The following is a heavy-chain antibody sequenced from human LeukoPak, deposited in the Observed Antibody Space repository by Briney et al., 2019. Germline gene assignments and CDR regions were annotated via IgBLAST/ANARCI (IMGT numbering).Heavy chain of an antibody. J-gene: IGHJ6*03. CDR3: ARVTYYDFWSGYSSYYYYYMDV. D-gene: IGHD3-3*01. CDR1: GYTFTSYG. Sequence: LRASVKVSCKASGYTFTSYGISWVRQAPGQGLEWMGWISAYNGNTNYAQRLQGRVTMTTDTSTSTAYMELRSLRSDDTAVYYCARVTYYDFWSGYSSYYYYYMDVWGKGTTVTVSS. V-gene: IGHV1-18*01. CDR2: ISAYNGNT.